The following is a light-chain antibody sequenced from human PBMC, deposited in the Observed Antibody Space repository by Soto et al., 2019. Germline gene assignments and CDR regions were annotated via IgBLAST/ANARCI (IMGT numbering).Light chain of an antibody. CDR1: QSVSNNY. CDR2: GAS. Sequence: VLPPSHGTLSLAAVEISTPSCRASQSVSNNYLAWYTPKPGQAPRLLIYGASNRATGIPDRFSGSGSGTDVTLTISRLEPEEWAVYYGQQYDRSSFICGTGTTGDIK. CDR3: QQYDRSSFI. J-gene: IGKJ3*01. V-gene: IGKV3-20*01.